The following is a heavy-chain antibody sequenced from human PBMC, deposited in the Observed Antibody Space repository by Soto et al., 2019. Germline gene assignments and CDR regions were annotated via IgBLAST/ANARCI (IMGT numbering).Heavy chain of an antibody. CDR3: AKSRGITGTMFNWFDS. V-gene: IGHV4-59*01. Sequence: SETLSLTCNVSGGSTGGYYWNWIRQSPGRGLEWIGSILYSGNTNYNPSLSSRVTISVDPSKNQFSLKVHSVNAADTAIYYCAKSRGITGTMFNWFDSWGQGTQVTVSS. J-gene: IGHJ5*01. CDR2: ILYSGNT. CDR1: GGSTGGYY. D-gene: IGHD1-20*01.